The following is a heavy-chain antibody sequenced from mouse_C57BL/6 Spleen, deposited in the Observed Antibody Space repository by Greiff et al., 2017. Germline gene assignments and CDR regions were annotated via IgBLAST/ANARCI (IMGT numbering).Heavy chain of an antibody. D-gene: IGHD2-5*01. CDR3: ARRDSNYDYYAMDY. CDR2: INPYNGGT. J-gene: IGHJ4*01. Sequence: EVQGVESGPVLVKPGASVKMSCKASGYTFTDYYMNWVKQSHGKSLEWIGVINPYNGGTSYNQKFKGKATLTVDKSSSTAYMELNSLTSEDSAVYYCARRDSNYDYYAMDYWGQGTSVTVSS. CDR1: GYTFTDYY. V-gene: IGHV1-19*01.